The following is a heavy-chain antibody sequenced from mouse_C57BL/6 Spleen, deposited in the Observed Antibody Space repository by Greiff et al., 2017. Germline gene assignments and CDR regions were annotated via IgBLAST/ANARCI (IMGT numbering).Heavy chain of an antibody. D-gene: IGHD1-1*01. V-gene: IGHV1-80*01. CDR3: ARITTVVEGFAY. CDR1: GYAFSSYW. J-gene: IGHJ3*01. Sequence: VQLVESGAELVKPGASVKISCKASGYAFSSYWMNWVKQRPGKGLEWIGQIYPGDGATNYNGKFKGKATLTADKSSSTAYMQISRLTSEDCAVYFCARITTVVEGFAYGGQGTLVNGSA. CDR2: IYPGDGAT.